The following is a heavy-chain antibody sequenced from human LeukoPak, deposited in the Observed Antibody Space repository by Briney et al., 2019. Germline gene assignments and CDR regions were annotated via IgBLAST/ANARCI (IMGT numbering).Heavy chain of an antibody. D-gene: IGHD4-17*01. Sequence: PGGSLRLSCAVSGFTFSSYAMSWVRQAPGKGLEWVSTISGSGGSTYYADSVKGRFTISRDNSKNTLYLQMNSLRAEDTAIYYCAKSPAVTVTAFDIWGQGTMVTVSS. V-gene: IGHV3-23*01. CDR1: GFTFSSYA. J-gene: IGHJ3*02. CDR3: AKSPAVTVTAFDI. CDR2: ISGSGGST.